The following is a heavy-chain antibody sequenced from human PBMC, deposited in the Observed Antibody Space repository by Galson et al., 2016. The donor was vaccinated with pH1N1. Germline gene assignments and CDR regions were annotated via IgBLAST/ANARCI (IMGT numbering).Heavy chain of an antibody. CDR2: INPSGGST. CDR3: ARVSVHSSSWRPGDY. J-gene: IGHJ4*02. Sequence: SVKVSCKAPKSTFTKYYMHWVRQAPGQGLEWMGIINPSGGSTSYAQKFQGRVTMTRDTSTSTVYMELSSLRSEDTAVYYCARVSVHSSSWRPGDYWGQGTLVTVSS. CDR1: KSTFTKYY. D-gene: IGHD6-13*01. V-gene: IGHV1-46*01.